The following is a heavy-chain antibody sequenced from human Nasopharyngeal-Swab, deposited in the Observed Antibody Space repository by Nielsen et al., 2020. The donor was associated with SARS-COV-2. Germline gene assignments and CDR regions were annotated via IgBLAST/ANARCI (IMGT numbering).Heavy chain of an antibody. J-gene: IGHJ4*02. CDR2: ITSSGANT. CDR3: AKDRSGSYDY. Sequence: ESLKISCAASGFSFNTYAMSWVRQAPGKGLEWVSAITSSGANTYYADSVKGRFTISRDNSKNTLYLQMSSLRADDTAVYYCAKDRSGSYDYWGQGTLVTVSS. V-gene: IGHV3-23*01. D-gene: IGHD1-26*01. CDR1: GFSFNTYA.